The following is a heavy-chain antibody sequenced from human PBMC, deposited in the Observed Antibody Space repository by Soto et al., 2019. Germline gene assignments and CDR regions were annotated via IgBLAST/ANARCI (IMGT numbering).Heavy chain of an antibody. V-gene: IGHV3-48*02. Sequence: VGSLRLSCAASGFTFSSYSMNWVRQAPGKGLEWVSYISSSSSTIYYADSVKGRFTISRDNAKNSLYLQMNSLRDEDTAVYYCARGLAARPIYYYYYGMDVWGQGTTVTVSS. D-gene: IGHD6-6*01. J-gene: IGHJ6*02. CDR2: ISSSSSTI. CDR3: ARGLAARPIYYYYYGMDV. CDR1: GFTFSSYS.